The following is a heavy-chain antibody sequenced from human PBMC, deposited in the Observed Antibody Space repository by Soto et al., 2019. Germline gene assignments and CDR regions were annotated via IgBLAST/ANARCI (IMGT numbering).Heavy chain of an antibody. Sequence: GESLKISCMGSGYNFITDWISWVRQMPGKGLEWMGRIDPTDSYTKYSPSFEGHVTISADKSISTAYLQWSSLKASDSAVYYCARLSRASFALDVWGQGTTVTVSS. CDR1: GYNFITDW. J-gene: IGHJ6*02. CDR2: IDPTDSYT. CDR3: ARLSRASFALDV. D-gene: IGHD3-16*01. V-gene: IGHV5-10-1*01.